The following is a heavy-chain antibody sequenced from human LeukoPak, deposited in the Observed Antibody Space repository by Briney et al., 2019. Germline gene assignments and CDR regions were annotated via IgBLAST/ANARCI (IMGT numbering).Heavy chain of an antibody. CDR2: IYYSGST. V-gene: IGHV4-39*07. CDR1: GGSISTSGSY. J-gene: IGHJ3*02. Sequence: SETLSLTCTVSGGSISTSGSYWGWVRQPPGKGLEWIGSIYYSGSTYYNPSLKSRVTISVDTSKNQFSLKLSSVTAADTAVYYCARVRSSGWYRDDAFDIWGQGTMVTVSS. D-gene: IGHD6-19*01. CDR3: ARVRSSGWYRDDAFDI.